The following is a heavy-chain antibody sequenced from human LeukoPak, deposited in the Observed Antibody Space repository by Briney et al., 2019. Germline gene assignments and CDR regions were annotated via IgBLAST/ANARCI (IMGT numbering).Heavy chain of an antibody. Sequence: ASVKVSCKASGYTFTSYGISWLRQAPGQGLEWMGWISAYNGNTNYAQKVQGRVTMTTDTSTSTAYMELRSLRSDDTAVCYCARDCSSHSCYFFPWGQGTLVTVSS. CDR2: ISAYNGNT. D-gene: IGHD2-2*01. CDR3: ARDCSSHSCYFFP. CDR1: GYTFTSYG. V-gene: IGHV1-18*01. J-gene: IGHJ5*02.